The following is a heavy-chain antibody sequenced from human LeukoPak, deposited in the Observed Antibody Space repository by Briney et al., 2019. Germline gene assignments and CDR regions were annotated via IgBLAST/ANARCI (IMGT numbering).Heavy chain of an antibody. CDR1: GISLSTSGVG. J-gene: IGHJ4*02. CDR3: AHYGAYYYDSSGYYWDY. Sequence: SGPTLVNPTQTLTLTCTFSGISLSTSGVGVGWIRQPPGKALEWLALIYWNNDKRYSPSLKTRLTITKDTSKNQVVLTMTNMYPVDTATYYCAHYGAYYYDSSGYYWDYWGQGTLVTVSS. D-gene: IGHD3-22*01. V-gene: IGHV2-5*01. CDR2: IYWNNDK.